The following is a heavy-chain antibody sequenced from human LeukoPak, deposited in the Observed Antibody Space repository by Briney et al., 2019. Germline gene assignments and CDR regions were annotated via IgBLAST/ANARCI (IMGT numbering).Heavy chain of an antibody. CDR2: IGTAGDT. CDR3: AKEWDSSGWYNDFDY. Sequence: GGSLRLSCAASGFTFSDYDMHWVRQATGKGLEWVSAIGTAGDTYYTGSVKGRFTISRENAKNSLYLQMNSLRAEDTAVYYCAKEWDSSGWYNDFDYWGQGTLVTVSS. CDR1: GFTFSDYD. J-gene: IGHJ4*02. D-gene: IGHD6-19*01. V-gene: IGHV3-13*01.